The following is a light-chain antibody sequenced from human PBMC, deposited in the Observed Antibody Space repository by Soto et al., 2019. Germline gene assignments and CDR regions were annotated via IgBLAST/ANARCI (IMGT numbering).Light chain of an antibody. CDR3: SSYPGSNIWYV. CDR2: EVT. CDR1: SSDIGGYNF. V-gene: IGLV2-8*01. Sequence: QSVLTQPPSASGSPGQSVTISCTGTSSDIGGYNFVSWYQHRPGKAPKLMIFEVTKRPSGVPDRFSGSKSGNTASLTVSGLQAEDEADYYCSSYPGSNIWYVFGTETKVTV. J-gene: IGLJ1*01.